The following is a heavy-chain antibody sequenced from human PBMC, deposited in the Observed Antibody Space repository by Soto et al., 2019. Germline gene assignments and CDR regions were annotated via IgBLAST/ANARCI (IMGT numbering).Heavy chain of an antibody. CDR2: INPSGGST. D-gene: IGHD2-8*01. J-gene: IGHJ4*02. Sequence: AASVKVSCKASGYTFTSYYMHWVRQAPGQGLGWMGIINPSGGSTSYAQKFQGRVTMTRDTSTSTVYMELSGLRSEDTAVYYCASQYVFVPHGKYYFDYWGQGTLVTVSS. CDR1: GYTFTSYY. V-gene: IGHV1-46*01. CDR3: ASQYVFVPHGKYYFDY.